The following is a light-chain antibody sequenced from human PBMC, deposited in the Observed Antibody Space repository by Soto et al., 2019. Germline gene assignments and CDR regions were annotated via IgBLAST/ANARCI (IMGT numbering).Light chain of an antibody. V-gene: IGLV2-14*01. CDR1: GSDVGGYNY. CDR2: DVS. CDR3: CSSTSSTPYV. Sequence: QSALTQPASVSGSPGQSITISCTGTGSDVGGYNYVSWYQQNPGKAPKLMIYDVSNRPSGVSNRFSGSKSGNTASLTISGLQAEDEAEYYCCSSTSSTPYVVGTGTKLTVL. J-gene: IGLJ1*01.